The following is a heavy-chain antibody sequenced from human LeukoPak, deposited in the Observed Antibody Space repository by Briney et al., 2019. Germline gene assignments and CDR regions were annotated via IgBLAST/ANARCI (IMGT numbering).Heavy chain of an antibody. Sequence: PSETLSLTCTVSGGSISSYYWSWIRQPPGKGLEWIGEINHSGSTNYNPSLKSRVTISVDTSKNQFSLKLSSVTAADTAVYYCARTVVVPAARLWADYYGMDVWGQGTTVTVSS. CDR1: GGSISSYY. CDR3: ARTVVVPAARLWADYYGMDV. J-gene: IGHJ6*02. CDR2: INHSGST. V-gene: IGHV4-34*01. D-gene: IGHD2-2*01.